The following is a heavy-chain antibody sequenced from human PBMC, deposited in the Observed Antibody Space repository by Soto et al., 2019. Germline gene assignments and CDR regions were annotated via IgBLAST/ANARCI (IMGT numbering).Heavy chain of an antibody. CDR3: TTGGSSTSCQEVLRCYYYMDV. CDR2: IKSETDGGTT. V-gene: IGHV3-15*01. J-gene: IGHJ6*03. D-gene: IGHD2-2*01. CDR1: GFTFSNAW. Sequence: ESGGGLVKPGGSLRLSCAASGFTFSNAWMNWVRQAPGKGLEWVGRIKSETDGGTTDYAAPVKGRFTISRDDSKSTLYLQMNSLKSEDTAVYYCTTGGSSTSCQEVLRCYYYMDVLGKGTTVTVSS.